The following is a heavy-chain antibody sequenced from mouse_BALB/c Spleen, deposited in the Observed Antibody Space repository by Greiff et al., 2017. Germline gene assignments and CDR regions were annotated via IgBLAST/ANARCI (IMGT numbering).Heavy chain of an antibody. CDR3: APHSCGSPFAY. J-gene: IGHJ3*01. CDR2: IDPENGNT. V-gene: IGHV14-1*02. CDR1: GFNIKDYY. Sequence: EVQLQQSGAELVRPGASVKLSCKASGFNIKDYYMHWVKQRPEQGLEWIGWIDPENGNTIYDPKFQGKASITADTSSNTAYLQLSSLTSEDTAVYFCAPHSCGSPFAYWGQGTLVTVSA. D-gene: IGHD1-2*01.